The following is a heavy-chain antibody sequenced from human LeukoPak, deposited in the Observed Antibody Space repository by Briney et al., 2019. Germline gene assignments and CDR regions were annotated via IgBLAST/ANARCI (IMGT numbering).Heavy chain of an antibody. J-gene: IGHJ6*02. D-gene: IGHD3-16*02. V-gene: IGHV1-18*01. CDR1: GYTFSNYG. CDR3: ARGDSLYHYGMDV. CDR2: ISIYNGNT. Sequence: ASVKVSCKSSGYTFSNYGVTWVRQAPGQGLEWMGWISIYNGNTKYAQKFQGRITMTTDTSTSTAYMELRRLGFDDTAMYYCARGDSLYHYGMDVWGQGTSVTVSS.